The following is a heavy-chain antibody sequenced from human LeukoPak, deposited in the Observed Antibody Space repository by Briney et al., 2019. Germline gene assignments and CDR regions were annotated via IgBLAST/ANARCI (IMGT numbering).Heavy chain of an antibody. V-gene: IGHV3-23*01. D-gene: IGHD3-9*01. J-gene: IGHJ4*02. Sequence: GSLRLSCAASGFHFSNYAMSWVRQAPGKGLEWVSAITGSGGNTYYADSVKGRFTISRDNSKNTVFLQMNSLRAEDTAVYYCAKWGDYDVLTGYYVSDYWGQGTLVTVSS. CDR2: ITGSGGNT. CDR1: GFHFSNYA. CDR3: AKWGDYDVLTGYYVSDY.